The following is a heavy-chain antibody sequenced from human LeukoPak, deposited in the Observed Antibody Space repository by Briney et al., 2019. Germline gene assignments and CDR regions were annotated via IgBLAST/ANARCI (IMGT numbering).Heavy chain of an antibody. Sequence: GGSLRLSCAASGFMFRSYWMGWVRQAPGKGLEWVANINQDGSEKYYVASVKGRFTISRDNAKNSLYLQMNSLRAEDTAVFYCARDQAFSYYYYYMDVWGKGTTVTVSS. V-gene: IGHV3-7*01. CDR2: INQDGSEK. CDR1: GFMFRSYW. CDR3: ARDQAFSYYYYYMDV. J-gene: IGHJ6*03. D-gene: IGHD3-3*01.